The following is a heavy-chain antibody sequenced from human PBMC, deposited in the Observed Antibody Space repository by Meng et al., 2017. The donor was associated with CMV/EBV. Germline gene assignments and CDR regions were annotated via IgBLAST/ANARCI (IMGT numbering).Heavy chain of an antibody. J-gene: IGHJ4*02. CDR2: ISYDGSNK. Sequence: GFTFSSYAMNWGRQAPGKGLEWVAVISYDGSNKYYADSVKGRFTISRDNSKNTLYLQMNSLRAEDTAVYYCARSYYYDSSGYPAFDYWGQGTLVTVSS. CDR3: ARSYYYDSSGYPAFDY. V-gene: IGHV3-30*04. D-gene: IGHD3-22*01. CDR1: GFTFSSYA.